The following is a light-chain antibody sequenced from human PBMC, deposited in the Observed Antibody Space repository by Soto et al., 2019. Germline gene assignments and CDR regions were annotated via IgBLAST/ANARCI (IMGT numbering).Light chain of an antibody. CDR3: AAWDDSLNGVV. CDR2: YDD. Sequence: QSVLTQPPSVSEAPRQRVTISCSGGRSNIGDNAVNWYQQFPGKAPKLLIYYDDVLPSGVSDRFSGSKSGTSASLAISGLRAEDEADYYCAAWDDSLNGVVFGGGTKVTVL. J-gene: IGLJ2*01. V-gene: IGLV1-36*01. CDR1: RSNIGDNA.